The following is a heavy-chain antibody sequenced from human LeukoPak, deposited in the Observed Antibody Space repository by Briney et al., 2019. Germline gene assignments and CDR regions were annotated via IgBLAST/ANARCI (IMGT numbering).Heavy chain of an antibody. V-gene: IGHV4-59*01. CDR2: IYYSGST. D-gene: IGHD6-13*01. CDR1: GGSISRYY. J-gene: IGHJ6*03. Sequence: SETLSLTCTVSGGSISRYYWSWIRQPPGKGLEWIGYIYYSGSTNYNPSLKSRVTISVDTSKNQFSLKLSSVTAADTAVYYCARRYSSSPNYYYYYMDVWGKGTTVTISS. CDR3: ARRYSSSPNYYYYYMDV.